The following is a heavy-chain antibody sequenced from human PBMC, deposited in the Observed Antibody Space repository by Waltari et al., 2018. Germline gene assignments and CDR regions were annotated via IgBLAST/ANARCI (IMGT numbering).Heavy chain of an antibody. CDR1: GYSISRRHY. CDR3: ARRAAITAAGPTYYMDV. V-gene: IGHV4-38-2*01. Sequence: QVQLQESVPGLVKPSETLSFTCAVSGYSISRRHYWCWLRQPPGKGLEWLGIIYNIGSTHYKPSLKSRVTISVDTSKNQFSLKLSSVTAADTAVYYCARRAAITAAGPTYYMDVWGKGTTVTVSS. CDR2: IYNIGST. D-gene: IGHD6-13*01. J-gene: IGHJ6*03.